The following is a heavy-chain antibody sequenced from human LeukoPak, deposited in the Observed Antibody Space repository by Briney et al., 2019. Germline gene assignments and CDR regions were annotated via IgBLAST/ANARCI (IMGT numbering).Heavy chain of an antibody. CDR1: GGTFSSYA. Sequence: ASVKVSCKASGGTFSSYAISWVRQAPGQGLEWMGWINPNSGGTNYAQKFQGRVTMTRDTSISTAYMELSRLRSDDTAVYYCARAGGQGLVRARYYYMDVWGKGTTVAVSS. CDR3: ARAGGQGLVRARYYYMDV. J-gene: IGHJ6*03. D-gene: IGHD6-19*01. V-gene: IGHV1-2*02. CDR2: INPNSGGT.